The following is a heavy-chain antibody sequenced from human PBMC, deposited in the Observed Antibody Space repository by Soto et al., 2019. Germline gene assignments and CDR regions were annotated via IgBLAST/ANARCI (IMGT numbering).Heavy chain of an antibody. V-gene: IGHV4-30-2*01. CDR1: GGSISSGGYS. CDR2: IYHSGST. D-gene: IGHD3-3*01. CDR3: ARGGGIFGVVPDY. J-gene: IGHJ4*02. Sequence: SETLSLTCAVSGGSISSGGYSWSWIRQPPGKGLEWIGYIYHSGSTYYNPSLKSRVTISVDRSKNQFSLKLSSVTAADTAVYYCARGGGIFGVVPDYWGQGTLVTVSS.